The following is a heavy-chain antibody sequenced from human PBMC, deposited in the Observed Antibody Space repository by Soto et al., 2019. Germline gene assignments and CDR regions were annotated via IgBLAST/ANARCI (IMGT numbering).Heavy chain of an antibody. CDR2: IYYSGST. J-gene: IGHJ5*02. Sequence: PSETLSLTCTVSGGSISSYYWSWIRQPPGKGLEWIGYIYYSGSTNYNPSLKSRVTISVDTSKNQFSLKLSSVPAADTAVYYCARQKGGYSYGPQGRFDPWGQGTLVTVPQ. D-gene: IGHD5-18*01. V-gene: IGHV4-59*01. CDR1: GGSISSYY. CDR3: ARQKGGYSYGPQGRFDP.